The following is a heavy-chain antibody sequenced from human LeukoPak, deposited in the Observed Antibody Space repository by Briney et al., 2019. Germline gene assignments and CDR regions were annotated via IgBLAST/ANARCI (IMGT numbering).Heavy chain of an antibody. CDR1: GFTFSSYA. J-gene: IGHJ4*02. V-gene: IGHV3-23*01. D-gene: IGHD3-9*01. CDR2: ISGSGGST. Sequence: QPGGSLRLSCAASGFTFSSYAMSWVRQAPGKGLEWVSAISGSGGSTYYADSVKGRFTISRDNSKNTLYLQMNSLRAEDTAVYYCAKAPSIYDILTGYFPGYFDYWGQGTLVTVSS. CDR3: AKAPSIYDILTGYFPGYFDY.